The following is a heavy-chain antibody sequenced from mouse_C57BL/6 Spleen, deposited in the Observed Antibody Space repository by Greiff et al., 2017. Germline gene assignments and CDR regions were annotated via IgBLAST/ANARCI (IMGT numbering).Heavy chain of an antibody. CDR3: ARWDYGSNRYWYFDV. CDR1: GYTFTSYW. D-gene: IGHD1-1*01. Sequence: QVQLQQPVAELVKPGASVKMSCKASGYTFTSYWITWVKQRPGQGLEWIGDIYPGSGSTNYNEKFKSKATLTVDTSSSTAYMQLSSLTSEDSAVYYCARWDYGSNRYWYFDVWGTGTTVTVSS. J-gene: IGHJ1*03. CDR2: IYPGSGST. V-gene: IGHV1-55*01.